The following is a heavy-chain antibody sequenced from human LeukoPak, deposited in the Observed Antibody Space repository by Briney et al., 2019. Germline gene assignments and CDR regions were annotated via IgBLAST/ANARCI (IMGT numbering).Heavy chain of an antibody. J-gene: IGHJ4*02. V-gene: IGHV5-51*07. D-gene: IGHD2-2*01. CDR2: IYAGDANT. CDR3: ERLGGDLDCTSTRCFYDY. CDR1: ESTFTSYT. Sequence: GASLNTSWKASESTFTSYTNGGVHRMPGKGLRWMGIIYAGDANTRNRPSFQGPATISDNTTITTSYLQWSSRKASDTAMYECERLGGDLDCTSTRCFYDYWGQGTLLTVSP.